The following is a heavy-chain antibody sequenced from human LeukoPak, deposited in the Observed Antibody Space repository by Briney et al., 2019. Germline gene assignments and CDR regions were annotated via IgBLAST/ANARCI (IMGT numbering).Heavy chain of an antibody. CDR1: GFTLSSYD. J-gene: IGHJ4*02. D-gene: IGHD3-22*01. CDR3: TRGRTMSY. CDR2: IGTAGDT. Sequence: PGGSLRLSCAASGFTLSSYDMHWVRQATGKGLEWVSTIGTAGDTYYADPVKGLLTISRENAKNSLYLQMNSLRAGDTAVYYCTRGRTMSYWGQGTLVTVSS. V-gene: IGHV3-13*04.